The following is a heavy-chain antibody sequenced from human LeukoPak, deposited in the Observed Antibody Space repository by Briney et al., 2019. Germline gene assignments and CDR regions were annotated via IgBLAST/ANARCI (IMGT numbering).Heavy chain of an antibody. Sequence: PSETLSLTCTVSGASTSAYYWSWIRQPPGKGLEWIGYSYSGGNANYNPSLESRVTISIDTPENHFSLRLPSVTAADTAIYFCAHSKRGGGYYINAFAVWGQGALVTISS. V-gene: IGHV4-59*01. CDR3: AHSKRGGGYYINAFAV. D-gene: IGHD1-26*01. J-gene: IGHJ3*01. CDR1: GASTSAYY. CDR2: SYSGGNA.